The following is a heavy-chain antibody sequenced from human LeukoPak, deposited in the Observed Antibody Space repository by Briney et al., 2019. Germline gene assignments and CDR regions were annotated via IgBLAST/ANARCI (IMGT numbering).Heavy chain of an antibody. CDR1: GGTFSSYA. CDR2: IIPIFGTA. D-gene: IGHD6-13*01. Sequence: SVKVSCKASGGTFSSYAISWVRQAPGQGLEWMGGIIPIFGTANYAQKFQGRVTITTDESTSTAYMELSSLRSEDTAVYYCARLPVDGIAARLHYYMDVWGKGTTVTVSS. V-gene: IGHV1-69*05. J-gene: IGHJ6*03. CDR3: ARLPVDGIAARLHYYMDV.